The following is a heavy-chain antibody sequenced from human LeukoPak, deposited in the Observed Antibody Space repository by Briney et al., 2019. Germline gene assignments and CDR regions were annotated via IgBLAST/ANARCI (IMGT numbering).Heavy chain of an antibody. V-gene: IGHV1-2*02. D-gene: IGHD3-22*01. CDR3: ARSPLAKYYYDTSGYLNWFDP. CDR2: INPKSGGT. J-gene: IGHJ5*02. CDR1: GYSFTGHY. Sequence: GASVKVSCKASGYSFTGHYMHWVRQAPGQGLEWMGWINPKSGGTNYAQKFQGRVTMTRDTSISTAYMDMSSLRSDDTAVYYCARSPLAKYYYDTSGYLNWFDPWGQGTLVTVSS.